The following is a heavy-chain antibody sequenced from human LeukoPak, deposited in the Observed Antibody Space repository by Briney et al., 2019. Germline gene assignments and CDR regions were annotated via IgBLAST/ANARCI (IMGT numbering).Heavy chain of an antibody. J-gene: IGHJ4*02. V-gene: IGHV1-46*01. Sequence: ASVKVSCKASGYTFTSNYIHWVRQAPGQGLEWMGMIYPRDGSTSYAQKFQGRVTVTRDTSTSTVHMELSGLRSEDTAVYYCARGDYYDSSGYYYYFDYWGQGTLVTVSS. D-gene: IGHD3-22*01. CDR1: GYTFTSNY. CDR3: ARGDYYDSSGYYYYFDY. CDR2: IYPRDGST.